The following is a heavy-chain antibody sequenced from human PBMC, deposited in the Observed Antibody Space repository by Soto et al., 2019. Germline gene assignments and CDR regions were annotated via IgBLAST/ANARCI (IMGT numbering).Heavy chain of an antibody. V-gene: IGHV4-30-2*01. J-gene: IGHJ5*02. Sequence: SETLSLTCAVSGGSISSGGYSWSWIRQPPGKGLEWIGCIYHSGSTYYNPSLKSRVTISVDRSKNQFSLKLSSVTAADTAVYYCARVPDRWGQGTLVTVS. CDR1: GGSISSGGYS. D-gene: IGHD2-2*01. CDR2: IYHSGST. CDR3: ARVPDR.